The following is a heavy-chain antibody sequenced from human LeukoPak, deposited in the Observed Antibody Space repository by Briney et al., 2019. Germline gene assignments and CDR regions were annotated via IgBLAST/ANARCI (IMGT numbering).Heavy chain of an antibody. V-gene: IGHV3-23*01. D-gene: IGHD3-10*01. Sequence: GGSLRLSCAASGFTFSSYAMSWVRQAPGKGLEWVSAISGSGGSTYYADSAKGRFTISRDNSKNTLYLQMNSLRAEDTAVYYCAKDRYYGSGSRTYFDYWGQGTLVTVSS. CDR2: ISGSGGST. CDR3: AKDRYYGSGSRTYFDY. CDR1: GFTFSSYA. J-gene: IGHJ4*02.